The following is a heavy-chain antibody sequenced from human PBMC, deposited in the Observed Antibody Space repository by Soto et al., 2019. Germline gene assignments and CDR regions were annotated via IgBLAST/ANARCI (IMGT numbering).Heavy chain of an antibody. CDR3: TKEVCQYSGYDLGAYYYYMDV. V-gene: IGHV3-30*18. Sequence: QVQLVESGGGVVQPGRSLRLSCAASGFTFITYGMHWVRQAPGKGLEWVAVISYDGSNKYYADSVKGRFTISRDNSKNTLYLQMNSLRAEDTAVYYCTKEVCQYSGYDLGAYYYYMDVWGKGTTATVSS. D-gene: IGHD5-12*01. J-gene: IGHJ6*03. CDR2: ISYDGSNK. CDR1: GFTFITYG.